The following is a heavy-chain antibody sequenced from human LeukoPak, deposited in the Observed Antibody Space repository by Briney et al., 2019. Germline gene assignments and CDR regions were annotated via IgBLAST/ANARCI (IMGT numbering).Heavy chain of an antibody. CDR1: GMTASTKY. J-gene: IGHJ2*01. CDR2: MQSGGST. CDR3: ARDGGAGWYFDL. Sequence: PGGSLRPSCAASGMTASTKYMSWVGQAQGKGLEWVSVMQSGGSTYYADPVKGRFTISRDNSKNTLYLQMNSLRVEDTAVYFCARDGGAGWYFDLWGRGTLVTVSS. V-gene: IGHV3-53*01. D-gene: IGHD3-16*01.